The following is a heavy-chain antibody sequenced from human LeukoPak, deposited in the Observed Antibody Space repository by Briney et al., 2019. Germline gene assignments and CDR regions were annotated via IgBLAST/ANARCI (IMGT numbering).Heavy chain of an antibody. CDR3: ARDSAAAGGLVD. CDR1: GGSISSGSYY. J-gene: IGHJ4*02. CDR2: IYTSGST. V-gene: IGHV4-61*02. Sequence: PSETLSLTCTVSGGSISSGSYYWSWIRQPAGKGLEWIGRIYTSGSTNYNPSLKSRVTISVDTSKNQFSLKLSSVTAADTAVYYCARDSAAAGGLVDWGRGTLVTVSS. D-gene: IGHD6-13*01.